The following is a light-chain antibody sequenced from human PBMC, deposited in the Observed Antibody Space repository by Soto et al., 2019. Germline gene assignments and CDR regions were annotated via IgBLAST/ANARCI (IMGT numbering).Light chain of an antibody. J-gene: IGLJ2*01. CDR1: SSDVGSYNL. CDR3: CSYAGSTTPAV. Sequence: QSVLTQPASVSGSPGQSITISCTGTSSDVGSYNLVSWYQQHPGKAPKLMIYEASKRPSGVSNRFSGSKSGNTASLTISGLQAEDEADYYCCSYAGSTTPAVFGGGTKVTVL. V-gene: IGLV2-23*01. CDR2: EAS.